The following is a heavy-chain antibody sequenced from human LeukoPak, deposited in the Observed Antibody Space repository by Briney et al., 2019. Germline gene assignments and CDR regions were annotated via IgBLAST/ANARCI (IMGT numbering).Heavy chain of an antibody. CDR3: ARETYYYDSSGYYYGGNFDY. Sequence: PGGSLRLSCAASGFTFSSYGIHWVRQPPGKGLEWIGSIYYSGSTYYNPSLKSRVTISVDTSKNQFSLKLSSVTAADTAVYYCARETYYYDSSGYYYGGNFDYWGQGTLVTVSS. J-gene: IGHJ4*02. D-gene: IGHD3-22*01. V-gene: IGHV4-39*07. CDR2: IYYSGST. CDR1: GFTFSSYG.